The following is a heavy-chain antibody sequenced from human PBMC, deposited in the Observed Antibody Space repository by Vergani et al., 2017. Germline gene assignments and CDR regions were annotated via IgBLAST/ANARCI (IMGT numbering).Heavy chain of an antibody. CDR1: GGSISSGGYY. CDR2: IYYSGST. V-gene: IGHV4-31*03. J-gene: IGHJ4*02. Sequence: QVQLQESGPGLVKPSQTLSLTCTVSGGSISSGGYYWSWIRQHPGKGLEWIGYIYYSGSTYYNPSLKSRVTISADTSKNQFSLKLSSVTAADTAVYYCARVDSSTSCYPFDYWGQGTLVTVSS. D-gene: IGHD2-2*01. CDR3: ARVDSSTSCYPFDY.